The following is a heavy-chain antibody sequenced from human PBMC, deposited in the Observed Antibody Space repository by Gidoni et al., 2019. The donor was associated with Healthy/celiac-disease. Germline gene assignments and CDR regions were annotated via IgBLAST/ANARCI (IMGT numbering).Heavy chain of an antibody. D-gene: IGHD5-18*01. J-gene: IGHJ4*02. CDR1: GGSNRSSSYY. CDR2: IYYSGST. V-gene: IGHV4-39*07. Sequence: QLKLQESGPGLVKPSETLSLTCTVSGGSNRSSSYYWGWIRQPPGKGLEWIGSIYYSGSTYYNPSLKSRVTISVDTSKNQFSLKLSSVTAADTAVYYCARRGLGGFTAMGYSDYWGQGTLVTVSS. CDR3: ARRGLGGFTAMGYSDY.